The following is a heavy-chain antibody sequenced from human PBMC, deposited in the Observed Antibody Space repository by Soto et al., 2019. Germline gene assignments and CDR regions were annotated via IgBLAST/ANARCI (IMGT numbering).Heavy chain of an antibody. CDR1: GGSFRGYY. D-gene: IGHD3-16*01. Sequence: QVQLQQWGAGLLKPSETLSLTCAVYGGSFRGYYWNWIRQPPGKGLEWIGEINHSGGTNYNPSLKSTFTISTDKSKIQFTLKLSSGTAADTAVYYWGTWPFAWQQVAWSQGTLVTVSS. CDR3: GTWPFAWQQVA. CDR2: INHSGGT. J-gene: IGHJ5*02. V-gene: IGHV4-34*01.